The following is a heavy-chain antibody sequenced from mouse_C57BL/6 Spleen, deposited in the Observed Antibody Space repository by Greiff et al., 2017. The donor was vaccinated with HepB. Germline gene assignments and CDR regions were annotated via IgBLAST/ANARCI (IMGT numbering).Heavy chain of an antibody. CDR1: GYTFTDYY. J-gene: IGHJ4*01. CDR2: INPYNGGT. Sequence: EVQVVESGPVLVKPGASVKMSCKASGYTFTDYYMNWVKQSHGKSLEWIGVINPYNGGTSYNQKFKGKATLTVDKSSSTAYMELNSLTSEDSAVYYCARRERNTVGAMDYWGQGTSVTVSS. V-gene: IGHV1-19*01. CDR3: ARRERNTVGAMDY. D-gene: IGHD1-1*01.